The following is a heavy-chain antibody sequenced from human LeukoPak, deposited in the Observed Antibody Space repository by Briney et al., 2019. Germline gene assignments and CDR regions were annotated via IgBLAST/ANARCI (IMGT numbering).Heavy chain of an antibody. Sequence: GGSLRLSCDGSGYTFSSYAMHWVRQAPGKGLEYVAAISSDGRITYYANFVKGRFTISRDNSKNTLYLQMGSLRTEDMAVYYCARVSGWYWFDQWGQGTLVTVSS. CDR1: GYTFSSYA. CDR2: ISSDGRIT. D-gene: IGHD6-19*01. CDR3: ARVSGWYWFDQ. J-gene: IGHJ5*02. V-gene: IGHV3-64*01.